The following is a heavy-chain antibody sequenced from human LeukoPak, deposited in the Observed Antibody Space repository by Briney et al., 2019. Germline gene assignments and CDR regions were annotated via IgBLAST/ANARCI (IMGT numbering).Heavy chain of an antibody. Sequence: SETLSLTCTVSGGSISSSSYSWGWIRQPPGKGLEWIGSIYYSGSTYYNPSLKSRVTISVDTSKNQFSLKLSSVTAADTAVYYCAREDPYSGSYYGYWGQGTLVTVSS. CDR3: AREDPYSGSYYGY. CDR1: GGSISSSSYS. CDR2: IYYSGST. V-gene: IGHV4-39*07. J-gene: IGHJ4*02. D-gene: IGHD1-26*01.